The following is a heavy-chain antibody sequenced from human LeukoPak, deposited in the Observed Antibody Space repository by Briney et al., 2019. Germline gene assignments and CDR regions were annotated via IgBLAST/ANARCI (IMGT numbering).Heavy chain of an antibody. J-gene: IGHJ4*02. Sequence: SETLSLTCAVYGGSFSGYCWSWLRQPPGKGLEWIGEINHSGSTNYNPSLKSRVTISADTSKNQFSLKLSSVTAADTAVYYCARGGVRGVMWLGYWGQGTLVTVSS. D-gene: IGHD3-10*01. CDR2: INHSGST. V-gene: IGHV4-34*01. CDR1: GGSFSGYC. CDR3: ARGGVRGVMWLGY.